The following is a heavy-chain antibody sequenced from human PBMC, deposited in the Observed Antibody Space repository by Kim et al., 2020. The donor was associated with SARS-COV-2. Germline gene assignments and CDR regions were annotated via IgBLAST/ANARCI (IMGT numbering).Heavy chain of an antibody. CDR2: IIPIFGTA. CDR1: GGTFSSYA. V-gene: IGHV1-69*13. CDR3: ARSPIYFSSTSCYPYYYYYYGMDV. Sequence: SVKVSCKASGGTFSSYAISWVRQAPGQGLEWMGGIIPIFGTANYAQKFQGRVTITADESTSTAYMELSSLRSEDTAVYYCARSPIYFSSTSCYPYYYYYYGMDVWGQGTTVTVSS. J-gene: IGHJ6*01. D-gene: IGHD2-2*01.